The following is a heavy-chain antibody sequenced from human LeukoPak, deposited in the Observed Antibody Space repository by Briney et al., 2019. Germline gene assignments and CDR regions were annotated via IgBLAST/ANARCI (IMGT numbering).Heavy chain of an antibody. V-gene: IGHV4-4*02. CDR1: GGSISSSNW. CDR3: ARSRGYSYGRYYFDY. D-gene: IGHD5-18*01. CDR2: IYHSGST. Sequence: SGTLSLPCAVSGGSISSSNWWSWVRQPPGKGLEWIGEIYHSGSTNYNPSLKSRVTISVDKSKNQFSLKLSSVTAADTAVYYCARSRGYSYGRYYFDYWGQGTLVTVSS. J-gene: IGHJ4*02.